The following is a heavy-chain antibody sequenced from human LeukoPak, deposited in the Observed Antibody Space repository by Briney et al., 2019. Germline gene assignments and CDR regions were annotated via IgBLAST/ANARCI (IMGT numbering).Heavy chain of an antibody. D-gene: IGHD6-6*01. CDR3: AREEYSSSPFDY. Sequence: PSETLSLTCTVSGGSISSGSYYWSWIRQPAGKGLEWIGRIYTSGSTNYNPSLKSRVTISVDTSKNQFSLKLSSVTAADTAVYYCAREEYSSSPFDYWGQGTLVTVSS. CDR2: IYTSGST. CDR1: GGSISSGSYY. V-gene: IGHV4-61*02. J-gene: IGHJ4*02.